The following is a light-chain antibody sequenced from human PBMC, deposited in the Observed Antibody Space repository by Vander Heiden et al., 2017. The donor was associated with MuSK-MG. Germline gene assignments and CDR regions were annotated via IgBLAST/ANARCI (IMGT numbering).Light chain of an antibody. CDR2: DAS. J-gene: IGKJ2*03. CDR3: QQDGDSLYS. CDR1: QTVSNNY. Sequence: EIVLTQSPGTLSLSPGERATLSCRASQTVSNNYLTWYQQKPGQAPRLLIFDASRRATGIPDRFSGSGSGTDFTLTISRLGPEDFAVYYCQQDGDSLYSFGQGTKLEIK. V-gene: IGKV3-20*01.